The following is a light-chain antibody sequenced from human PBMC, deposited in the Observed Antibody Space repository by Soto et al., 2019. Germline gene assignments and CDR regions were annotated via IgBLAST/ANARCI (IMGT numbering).Light chain of an antibody. CDR2: GAS. CDR3: QQYHSYPWT. V-gene: IGKV1-5*01. Sequence: DIQMTQSPSTLSVSLGDRVTITSRASQSIDSWLAWYQQKPGKAPKVLIHGASSLESGVPSRFSGRGSGTEFTLTISSLQPDDFATYCCQQYHSYPWTFGQGTKVEIK. J-gene: IGKJ1*01. CDR1: QSIDSW.